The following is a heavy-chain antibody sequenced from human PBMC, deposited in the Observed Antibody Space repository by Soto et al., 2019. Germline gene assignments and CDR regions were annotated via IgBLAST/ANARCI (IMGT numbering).Heavy chain of an antibody. J-gene: IGHJ4*02. V-gene: IGHV2-70*01. CDR3: ARIRKYYDFWSGYNY. CDR2: IDWDDDK. D-gene: IGHD3-3*01. CDR1: GFSLSTSGMC. Sequence: SGPTLVNPTQTLTLTCTFSGFSLSTSGMCVSWIRQPPGKALEWLALIDWDDDKYYSTSLKTRLTISKDTSKNQVVLTMTNMDPVDTATYYCARIRKYYDFWSGYNYWGQGTLVTVSS.